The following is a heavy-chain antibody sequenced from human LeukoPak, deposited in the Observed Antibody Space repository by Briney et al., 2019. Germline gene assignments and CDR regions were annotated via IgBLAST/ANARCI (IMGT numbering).Heavy chain of an antibody. D-gene: IGHD6-19*01. Sequence: GGSLRLSCAASGFTVSSNYMSWVRQAPGKGLEWVSVIYSGGSTYYADSVKGRFTISRDNAKNSLYLQMNSLRAEDTAVYYCARGGVAVAVNDAFDIWGQGTMVTVSS. J-gene: IGHJ3*02. CDR1: GFTVSSNY. V-gene: IGHV3-53*01. CDR2: IYSGGST. CDR3: ARGGVAVAVNDAFDI.